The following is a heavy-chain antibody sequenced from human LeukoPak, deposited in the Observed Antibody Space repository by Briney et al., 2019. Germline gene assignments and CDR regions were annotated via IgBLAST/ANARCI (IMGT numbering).Heavy chain of an antibody. V-gene: IGHV4-34*01. Sequence: TSETLSLTCTVSGGSISGYYWSWIRQPPGKGLEWIGEINHSGSTNYNPSFKSRVTISVDTSKNQFSLKLSSVTAADTAVYYCAREESGAYDSSGYYNYWGQGTLVTVSS. J-gene: IGHJ4*02. CDR1: GGSISGYY. D-gene: IGHD3-22*01. CDR3: AREESGAYDSSGYYNY. CDR2: INHSGST.